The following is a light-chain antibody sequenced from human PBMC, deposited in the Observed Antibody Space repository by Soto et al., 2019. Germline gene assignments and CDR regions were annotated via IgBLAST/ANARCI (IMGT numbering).Light chain of an antibody. CDR3: QSYDTNMNGYV. V-gene: IGLV2-14*03. J-gene: IGLJ1*01. Sequence: QSALTPPASVSGCPGQSITISCTGTSSDVGAYDYVSWYQQHPGTAPKLLIYANSNRPSGVPDRFSGSKSGTSASLAITGLQAEDEADYYCQSYDTNMNGYVFGTGTKVTVL. CDR2: ANS. CDR1: SSDVGAYDY.